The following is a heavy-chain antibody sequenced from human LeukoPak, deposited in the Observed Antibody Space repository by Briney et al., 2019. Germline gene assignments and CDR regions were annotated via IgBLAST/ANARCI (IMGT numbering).Heavy chain of an antibody. D-gene: IGHD5/OR15-5a*01. V-gene: IGHV3-30*04. CDR1: GFSFSNFS. CDR2: ISTDGNDK. CDR3: AKDKSVSADYYFDY. Sequence: PGGSLRLSCAASGFSFSNFSMHWVRQAPGKGLEWLTVISTDGNDKHYADSVKGRFTVSRDNSKNTLFLQMNNLRTEDTAVYYCAKDKSVSADYYFDYWGQGTLVTVSS. J-gene: IGHJ4*02.